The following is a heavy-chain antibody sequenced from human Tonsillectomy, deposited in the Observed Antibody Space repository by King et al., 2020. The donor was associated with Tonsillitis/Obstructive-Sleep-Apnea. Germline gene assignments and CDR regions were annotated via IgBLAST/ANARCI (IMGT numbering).Heavy chain of an antibody. V-gene: IGHV4-59*01. CDR1: GGSISSYY. D-gene: IGHD3-22*01. CDR2: IYYSGST. Sequence: LQLQESGPGLVKPSETLSLTCTVSGGSISSYYWSWIRQPPGKGLEWIGYIYYSGSTNYNPSLKSRVTISVDTSKNQFSLKLSSVTAADTAVYHCARDGYDSSGYYYYGMDVWGQGTTVTVSS. J-gene: IGHJ6*02. CDR3: ARDGYDSSGYYYYGMDV.